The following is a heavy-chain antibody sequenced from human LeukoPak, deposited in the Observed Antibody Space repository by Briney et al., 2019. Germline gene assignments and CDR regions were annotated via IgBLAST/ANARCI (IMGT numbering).Heavy chain of an antibody. CDR2: ISYDGSNK. Sequence: GGSLRLSCAASGFTFSSYAMHWVRQAPGKGLEWVAVISYDGSNKYYADSVKGRFTISRDNSKNTLYLQMKSLRAEDTAVYYCARNGGIVGANFDYWGQGTLVTVSS. CDR1: GFTFSSYA. CDR3: ARNGGIVGANFDY. V-gene: IGHV3-30-3*01. J-gene: IGHJ4*02. D-gene: IGHD1-26*01.